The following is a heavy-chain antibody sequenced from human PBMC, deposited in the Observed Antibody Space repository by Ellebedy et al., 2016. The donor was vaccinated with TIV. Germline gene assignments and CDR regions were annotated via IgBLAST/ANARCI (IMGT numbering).Heavy chain of an antibody. D-gene: IGHD6-13*01. Sequence: ASVKVSCKASGGTFSSYAISWVRQAPGQGLEWMGWINPNSGGTNYAQKFQGRVTMTRDTSISTAYMELSSLTSGDTAVYYCARSRHLVPWGQGTLVTVSS. J-gene: IGHJ5*02. CDR2: INPNSGGT. CDR3: ARSRHLVP. V-gene: IGHV1-2*02. CDR1: GGTFSSYA.